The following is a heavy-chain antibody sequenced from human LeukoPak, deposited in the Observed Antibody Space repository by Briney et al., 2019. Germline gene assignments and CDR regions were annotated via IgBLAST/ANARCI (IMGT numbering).Heavy chain of an antibody. J-gene: IGHJ4*02. CDR1: GYSFTNYW. Sequence: GESLKISCKGSGYSFTNYWIGWVRQAPRQGLEWMGWINPNSGGTNYAQKFQGRVTMTRDTSISTIYMELSRLESDDTAVYYCARTTGTSLDYWGQGTLVTVSS. CDR3: ARTTGTSLDY. CDR2: INPNSGGT. V-gene: IGHV1-2*02. D-gene: IGHD1-1*01.